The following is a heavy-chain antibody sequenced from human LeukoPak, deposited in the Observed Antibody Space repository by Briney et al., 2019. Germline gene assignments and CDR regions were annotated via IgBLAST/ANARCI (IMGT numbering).Heavy chain of an antibody. V-gene: IGHV1-2*02. J-gene: IGHJ4*02. CDR3: ARDGEYGTGSYYRGCFDY. CDR2: INPNSGDT. D-gene: IGHD3-10*01. Sequence: GASVKVSCKASGYTFTGYYMHWVRQAPGKGLEWMGWINPNSGDTSYAQKFRGRVTMTRDTSISTTYMDLGSLGSDDTAVYYCARDGEYGTGSYYRGCFDYWGQGTLVTVSS. CDR1: GYTFTGYY.